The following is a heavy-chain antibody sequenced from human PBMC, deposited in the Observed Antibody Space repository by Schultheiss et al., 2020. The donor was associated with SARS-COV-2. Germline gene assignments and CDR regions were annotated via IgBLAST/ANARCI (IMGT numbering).Heavy chain of an antibody. D-gene: IGHD4-11*01. CDR1: GFTFSNAW. CDR3: ACDYSRGGY. CDR2: IKSKSDGGTA. V-gene: IGHV3-15*01. J-gene: IGHJ4*02. Sequence: GGSLRLSCAASGFTFSNAWMSWVRQAPGKGLEWVGRIKSKSDGGTADYAAPVNGRFTISRDNAKNSLYLQMNSLRAEDTAVYYCACDYSRGGYWGQGTLVTVSS.